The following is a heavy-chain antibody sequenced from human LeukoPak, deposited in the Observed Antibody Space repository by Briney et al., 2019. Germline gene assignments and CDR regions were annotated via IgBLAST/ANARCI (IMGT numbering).Heavy chain of an antibody. V-gene: IGHV3-30*03. J-gene: IGHJ4*02. Sequence: GGSLRLSCAASGFTFDYYGIHWVRQAPGKGLEWVAVISNDESEQYYAASVKGRFTISRDNSKNTLYLQMNSVRAEDTAVYYCAREGEDCSVGSCPFDYWGQGTLVTVSS. CDR2: ISNDESEQ. CDR1: GFTFDYYG. CDR3: AREGEDCSVGSCPFDY. D-gene: IGHD2-15*01.